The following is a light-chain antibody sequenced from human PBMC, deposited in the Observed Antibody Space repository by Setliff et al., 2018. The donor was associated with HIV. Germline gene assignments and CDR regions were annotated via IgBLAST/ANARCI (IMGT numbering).Light chain of an antibody. J-gene: IGLJ2*01. CDR3: QSYDSSNHVI. CDR2: EDN. Sequence: NFMLTQPHSVSESPGKTVTISCTRSSGSIGSNYVQWYQQRPGSSPTTVIFEDNQRPSGVPGRFSASIDSSSNSASLTISGLKTEDEADYYCQSYDSSNHVIFGGGTKGTVL. CDR1: SGSIGSNY. V-gene: IGLV6-57*01.